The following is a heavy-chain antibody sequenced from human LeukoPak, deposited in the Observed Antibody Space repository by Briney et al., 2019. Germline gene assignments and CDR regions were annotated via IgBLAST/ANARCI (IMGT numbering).Heavy chain of an antibody. CDR1: EYSFTTYW. CDR3: ARRGRFGMNYYGMDV. Sequence: GESLKISCNASEYSFTTYWIGWVRQMPGRGLEWMGIIYPGDSDTRYSPSFQGQVTISADKSISTAYLQWSSLKTSDTAIYYCARRGRFGMNYYGMDVWGQGTTVTVS. CDR2: IYPGDSDT. V-gene: IGHV5-51*01. J-gene: IGHJ6*02. D-gene: IGHD3-10*01.